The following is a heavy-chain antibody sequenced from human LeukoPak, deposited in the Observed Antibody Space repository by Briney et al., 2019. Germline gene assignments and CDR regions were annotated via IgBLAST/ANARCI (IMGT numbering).Heavy chain of an antibody. J-gene: IGHJ6*03. CDR3: ARTVVPAANYYYYYMDV. V-gene: IGHV4-31*03. Sequence: SQTLSLTCTVSGGSISSGGYYWSWIRQHPGKGLEWIGYIYYSGSTYYNPSLKSRVTISVDTSKNQFSLKLSSVTAADTAVYYCARTVVPAANYYYYYMDVWGKGTTVTVSS. D-gene: IGHD2-2*01. CDR1: GGSISSGGYY. CDR2: IYYSGST.